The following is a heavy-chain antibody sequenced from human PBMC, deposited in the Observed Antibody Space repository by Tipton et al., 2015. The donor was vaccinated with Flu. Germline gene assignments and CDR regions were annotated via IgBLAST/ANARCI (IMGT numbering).Heavy chain of an antibody. Sequence: QSGAEVKKPGASVKVSCKVSGGTFGSSSINWVRQVPGQGVEWMGRVIPVLDSANYAQKLQGRVTISADRSTNTAYMELSGLTSEDTAVYYCARDPTGNSYYGLDVWGQGTTVTVSS. CDR2: VIPVLDSA. CDR1: GGTFGSSS. D-gene: IGHD4-23*01. CDR3: ARDPTGNSYYGLDV. V-gene: IGHV1-69*06. J-gene: IGHJ6*02.